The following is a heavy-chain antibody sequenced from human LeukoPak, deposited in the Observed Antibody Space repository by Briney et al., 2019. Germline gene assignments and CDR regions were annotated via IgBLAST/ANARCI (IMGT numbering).Heavy chain of an antibody. CDR2: INQDGSAE. CDR3: ARAEATGRVDY. D-gene: IGHD6-13*01. Sequence: PGGSLRLSCAASGFTLNNFWMSWVRQAPGKGLEWVANINQDGSAEYYVDSVKGRFTISRDNAKNSLYLQMSSLRAEDTAVYYCARAEATGRVDYWGQGTLVTVSS. J-gene: IGHJ4*02. CDR1: GFTLNNFW. V-gene: IGHV3-7*01.